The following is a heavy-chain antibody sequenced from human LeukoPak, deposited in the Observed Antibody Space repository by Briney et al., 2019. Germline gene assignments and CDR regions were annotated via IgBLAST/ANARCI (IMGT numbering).Heavy chain of an antibody. V-gene: IGHV3-20*04. Sequence: GGSLSLSCAASGFTFDDYAMHWVRQAPGEGLEWVSGIIWNGGSTGYADSVKGRFTLSRDHAKKSLCLQMDRLRAEDTALYYCARDDGRITIFGVVIVSGAFDIWGQGTMVTVSS. CDR1: GFTFDDYA. CDR2: IIWNGGST. CDR3: ARDDGRITIFGVVIVSGAFDI. D-gene: IGHD3-3*01. J-gene: IGHJ3*02.